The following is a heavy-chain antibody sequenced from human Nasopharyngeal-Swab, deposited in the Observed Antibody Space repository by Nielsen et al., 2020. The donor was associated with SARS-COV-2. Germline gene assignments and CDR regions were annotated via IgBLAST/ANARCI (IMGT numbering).Heavy chain of an antibody. Sequence: GESLKISCAASGFTFSSYSMNWVRQAPGKGLEWVSSISSSSSYIYYADSVKGRFTISRDNAKNSLYLQMNSLRAEDTAVYYCASRNWNYPYYFDYWGQGTLVTVSS. J-gene: IGHJ4*02. CDR1: GFTFSSYS. CDR2: ISSSSSYI. D-gene: IGHD1-7*01. CDR3: ASRNWNYPYYFDY. V-gene: IGHV3-21*01.